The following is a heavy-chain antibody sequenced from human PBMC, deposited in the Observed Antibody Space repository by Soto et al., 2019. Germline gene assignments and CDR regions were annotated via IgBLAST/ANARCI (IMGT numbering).Heavy chain of an antibody. CDR3: ARAKELEPTIFGVVLETYYYYYGMDV. V-gene: IGHV1-69*13. J-gene: IGHJ6*02. Sequence: SVKVSCKASGGTFSSYAISWVRQAPGQGLEWMGGIIPIFGTANYAQKFQGRVTITVDESTSTAYMELSSLRSEDTAVYYCARAKELEPTIFGVVLETYYYYYGMDVWGQGTTVTVSS. CDR2: IIPIFGTA. CDR1: GGTFSSYA. D-gene: IGHD3-3*01.